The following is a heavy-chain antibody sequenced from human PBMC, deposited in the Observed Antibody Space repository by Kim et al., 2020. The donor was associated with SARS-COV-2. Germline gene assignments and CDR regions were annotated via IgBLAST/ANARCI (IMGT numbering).Heavy chain of an antibody. J-gene: IGHJ4*02. D-gene: IGHD6-6*01. V-gene: IGHV3-23*01. CDR2: ISGSGGST. Sequence: GGSLRLSCAASGFTFSSYAMSWVRQAPGKGLEWVSAISGSGGSTYYADSVKGRFTISRDNSKNTLYLQMNSLRAEDTAVYYCAKDQEYRSTGGSDYWGQGTLVTVSS. CDR1: GFTFSSYA. CDR3: AKDQEYRSTGGSDY.